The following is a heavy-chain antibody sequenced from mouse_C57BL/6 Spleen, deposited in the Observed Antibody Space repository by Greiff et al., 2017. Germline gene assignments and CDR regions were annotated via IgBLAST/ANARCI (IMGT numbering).Heavy chain of an antibody. CDR3: ARGGPGVVHFDY. D-gene: IGHD1-1*01. CDR2: INPSNGGT. Sequence: QVQLQQPGTELVKPGASVKLSCKASGYTFTSYCMHWVKQRPGQGLEWIGNINPSNGGTNYNEKFKSKATLTVDKSSSTAYMQLSSLTSDDSAVYYCARGGPGVVHFDYWGQGTTLTVSS. CDR1: GYTFTSYC. J-gene: IGHJ2*01. V-gene: IGHV1-53*01.